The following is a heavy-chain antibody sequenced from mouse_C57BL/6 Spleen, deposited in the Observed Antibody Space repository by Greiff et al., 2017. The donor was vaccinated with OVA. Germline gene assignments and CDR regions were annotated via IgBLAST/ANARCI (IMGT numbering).Heavy chain of an antibody. CDR1: GFTFSSYT. V-gene: IGHV5-9*01. CDR2: ISGGGGNT. Sequence: EVMLVESGGGLVKPGGSLKLSCAASGFTFSSYTMSWVRQTPEKRLEWVATISGGGGNTYYPDSVKGRFTISRDNAKNTLYLQLSRLRSEDTALDYCARRNYGSSFFAYWGQGTLVTVSA. CDR3: ARRNYGSSFFAY. J-gene: IGHJ3*01. D-gene: IGHD1-1*01.